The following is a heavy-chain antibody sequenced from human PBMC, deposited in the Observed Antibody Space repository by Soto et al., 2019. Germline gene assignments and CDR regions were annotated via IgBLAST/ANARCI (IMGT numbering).Heavy chain of an antibody. CDR2: IYYSGST. CDR3: ARCLSSTKAFDP. J-gene: IGHJ5*02. D-gene: IGHD5-12*01. V-gene: IGHV4-31*03. CDR1: GGSISSGGYY. Sequence: SETLSLTCTVSGGSISSGGYYWSWIRQHPGKGLEWIGYIYYSGSTYYNPSLKSRVTISVDTSKNQFSLKLGSVTAADTAVYYCARCLSSTKAFDPWGQGTLVTVSS.